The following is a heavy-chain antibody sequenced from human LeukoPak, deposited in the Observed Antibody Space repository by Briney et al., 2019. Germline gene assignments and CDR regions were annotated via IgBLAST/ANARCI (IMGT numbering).Heavy chain of an antibody. CDR1: GFNFDDYA. V-gene: IGHV3-43*02. CDR2: ISGDGGTT. Sequence: TGGSLRLSCAASGFNFDDYAMHWVRQAPGKGLEWVSLISGDGGTTYYADSVKGRFTISRDNSKNSVYLQMNSLRTEDTALYYCAKEGRYYVIYDMDVWGQGTTVTVSS. J-gene: IGHJ6*02. D-gene: IGHD3-10*02. CDR3: AKEGRYYVIYDMDV.